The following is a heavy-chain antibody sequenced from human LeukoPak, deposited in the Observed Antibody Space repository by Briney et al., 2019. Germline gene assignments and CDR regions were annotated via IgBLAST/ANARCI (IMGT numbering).Heavy chain of an antibody. CDR1: GGTFSSYA. V-gene: IGHV1-69*13. CDR2: IIPIFGTA. Sequence: GASVKVSCKASGGTFSSYAISWVRQAPGQGLEWMGGIIPIFGTANYAQKFQGRVTITADESTSTAYMELSSLRSEDTAVYYCARDRRIAVAGTLTFVYWGQGTLVTVSS. J-gene: IGHJ4*02. CDR3: ARDRRIAVAGTLTFVY. D-gene: IGHD6-19*01.